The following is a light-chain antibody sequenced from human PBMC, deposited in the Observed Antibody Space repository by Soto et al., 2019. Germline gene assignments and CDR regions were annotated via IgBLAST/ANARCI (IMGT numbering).Light chain of an antibody. CDR3: QQSYISPST. V-gene: IGKV1-39*01. J-gene: IGKJ1*01. Sequence: DIQMTQSPSSLSASVGDRVTITCRASQSISSYLNWYQQKPGKAPKLLIYAASSLQSGVPSRFSGSGSGTDFTLTIGSLQPKDFATYYCQQSYISPSTFGQGTKVEIK. CDR1: QSISSY. CDR2: AAS.